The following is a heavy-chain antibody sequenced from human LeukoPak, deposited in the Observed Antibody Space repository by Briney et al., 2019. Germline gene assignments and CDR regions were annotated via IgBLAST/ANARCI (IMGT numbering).Heavy chain of an antibody. V-gene: IGHV3-30-3*01. D-gene: IGHD1-26*01. Sequence: PGGSLRLSCAASGFTFSSYAMHWVRQAPGKGLEWVAVISYDGSNKYYADSVKGRFTISRDNSKNTLYLQMNSLRAEDTAVYYCASVWGATKEFDYWGQGTLVTVSS. CDR1: GFTFSSYA. CDR2: ISYDGSNK. J-gene: IGHJ4*02. CDR3: ASVWGATKEFDY.